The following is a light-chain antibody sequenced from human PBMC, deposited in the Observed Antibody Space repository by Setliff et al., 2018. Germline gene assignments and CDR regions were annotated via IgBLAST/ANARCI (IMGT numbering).Light chain of an antibody. CDR3: SAYTSSSTYV. V-gene: IGLV2-14*01. Sequence: QSALTQPASVSGSPGQSITISCSGTSSDVGSYDFVSWYQQYPGKAPKLIIYDVSSRRSGVSNRFSGSKAGNTASLTISGLQAEDEADYYCSAYTSSSTYVFEIGTKVTVL. J-gene: IGLJ1*01. CDR2: DVS. CDR1: SSDVGSYDF.